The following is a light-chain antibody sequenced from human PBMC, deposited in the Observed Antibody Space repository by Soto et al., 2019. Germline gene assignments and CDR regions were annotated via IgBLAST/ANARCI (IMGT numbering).Light chain of an antibody. V-gene: IGKV3-11*01. CDR3: QQRSNWRT. Sequence: EIVLTQSPATLSFSPGERPTLSCRASQSVSSYLAWYQQKPGQAPRLLIYDASNRATGIPARFSGSGSGTDFTLTISSLEPEDFAVYYCQQRSNWRTFGQGTKVDIK. CDR1: QSVSSY. CDR2: DAS. J-gene: IGKJ1*01.